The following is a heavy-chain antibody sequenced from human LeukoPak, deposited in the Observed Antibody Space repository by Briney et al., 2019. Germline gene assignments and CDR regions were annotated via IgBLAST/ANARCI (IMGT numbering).Heavy chain of an antibody. D-gene: IGHD2-15*01. J-gene: IGHJ3*02. CDR1: GASINNYY. CDR2: IYTRGST. Sequence: SETLSLTCTVSGASINNYYWSWIRQPAGEGLEWIGRIYTRGSTNYNPSLKSRVTMSVETSKNQFSLKLSSVTAADTAVYYCARGRYCSADICSGGDAFDIWGQGTMVSVSS. CDR3: ARGRYCSADICSGGDAFDI. V-gene: IGHV4-4*07.